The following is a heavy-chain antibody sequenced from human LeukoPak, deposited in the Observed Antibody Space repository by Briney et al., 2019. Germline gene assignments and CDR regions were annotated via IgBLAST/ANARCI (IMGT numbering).Heavy chain of an antibody. CDR3: ARAGWHTAID. Sequence: GGSLRLSCAASGFTFSSYSMNWVRQAPGKGLEWVSYISSSSSTIYYADSVKGRFTISRDNAKNSLYLQMNSLRAEDTAVYYCARAGWHTAIDWGQGTLVTVSS. J-gene: IGHJ4*02. CDR2: ISSSSSTI. CDR1: GFTFSSYS. V-gene: IGHV3-48*01. D-gene: IGHD5-18*01.